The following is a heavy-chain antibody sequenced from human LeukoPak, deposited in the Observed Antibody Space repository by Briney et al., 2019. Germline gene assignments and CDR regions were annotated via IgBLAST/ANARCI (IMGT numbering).Heavy chain of an antibody. J-gene: IGHJ4*02. CDR2: IYYSGST. V-gene: IGHV4-31*03. CDR3: AREVQWLLHFDY. D-gene: IGHD3-22*01. CDR1: GGSSSSGGYY. Sequence: SETLSLTCTVSGGSSSSGGYYWSWIRQHPEKGLEWIGYIYYSGSTYYNPSLKSRVTISVDTSKNQFSLKLSSVTAADTAVYYCAREVQWLLHFDYCGQGTLVTVSS.